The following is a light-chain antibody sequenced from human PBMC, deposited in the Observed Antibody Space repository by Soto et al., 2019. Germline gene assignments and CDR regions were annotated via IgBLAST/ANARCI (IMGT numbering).Light chain of an antibody. CDR2: AAS. Sequence: DIQVTQSPSSLSASVEDRVTITCRASQSISRYLNWYRQKPGRAPNLLIYAASNLQSGVPSRFSGSGSGTDFTLTIRSLQPGDCTTYYCHQSYSAPWTFGQGTKVEIK. CDR3: HQSYSAPWT. CDR1: QSISRY. J-gene: IGKJ1*01. V-gene: IGKV1-39*01.